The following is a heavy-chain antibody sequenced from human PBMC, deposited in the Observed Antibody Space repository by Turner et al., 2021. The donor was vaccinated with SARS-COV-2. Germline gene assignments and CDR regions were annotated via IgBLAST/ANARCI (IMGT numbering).Heavy chain of an antibody. CDR2: IWNDGSQK. CDR1: GITFSSHG. V-gene: IGHV3-33*01. CDR3: ARLDDSGHWGAFDI. J-gene: IGHJ3*02. D-gene: IGHD3-22*01. Sequence: QVQLVESGGGVVQPGRSLRLSCAASGITFSSHGMHWVRQAPGKVLEWVAVIWNDGSQKYYADSVKGRFTISRDNSKNMLYLQMNSLRAEDTAVYYCARLDDSGHWGAFDIWGQGTIVTVSS.